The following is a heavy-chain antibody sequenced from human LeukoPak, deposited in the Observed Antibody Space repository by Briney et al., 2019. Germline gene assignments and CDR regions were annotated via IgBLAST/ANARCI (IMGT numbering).Heavy chain of an antibody. Sequence: PSETLSLTCAVYGGSFSGYYWSWIRQPPGKGLEWIGEINHSGSTNYNPSLKSRVTISVDTSKNQFSLKLSSVTAADTAVYYCGSAPRGVTPGYFQHWGQGTLVTVSS. CDR3: GSAPRGVTPGYFQH. V-gene: IGHV4-34*01. J-gene: IGHJ1*01. CDR2: INHSGST. D-gene: IGHD4-23*01. CDR1: GGSFSGYY.